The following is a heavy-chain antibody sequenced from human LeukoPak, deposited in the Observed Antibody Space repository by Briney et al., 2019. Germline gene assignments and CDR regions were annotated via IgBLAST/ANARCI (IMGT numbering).Heavy chain of an antibody. Sequence: PSETLSLTCTVSGASISSGDYYWSWIRQPPGKALEWIGYTYKSGSTYYNPSLKSRVTISVDTSKNQFFLKLNSVTAADTAVYYCAGPYFDYWGQGTLVTVSS. CDR2: TYKSGST. J-gene: IGHJ4*02. CDR3: AGPYFDY. CDR1: GASISSGDYY. V-gene: IGHV4-30-4*01.